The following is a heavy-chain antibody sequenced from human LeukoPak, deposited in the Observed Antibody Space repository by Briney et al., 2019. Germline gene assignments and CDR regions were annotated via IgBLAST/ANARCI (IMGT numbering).Heavy chain of an antibody. Sequence: GASVKVSCKASGYTFTGYYMHWVRQAPGKGLEWMGLINPNSGGTNNAQKFQGRVTMTRDTSISTAYMELSRLRSDDTAVYYCARNRVGATHWDAFDIWGQGTMVTVSS. CDR1: GYTFTGYY. CDR3: ARNRVGATHWDAFDI. D-gene: IGHD1-26*01. V-gene: IGHV1-2*02. J-gene: IGHJ3*02. CDR2: INPNSGGT.